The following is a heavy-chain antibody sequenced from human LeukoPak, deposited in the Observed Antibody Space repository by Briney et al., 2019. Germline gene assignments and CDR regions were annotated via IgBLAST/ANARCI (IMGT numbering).Heavy chain of an antibody. D-gene: IGHD3-22*01. CDR1: GFTFSSSW. CDR3: ARDYRFYYYDSSGFLY. V-gene: IGHV3-7*01. Sequence: GGSLRLSCAASGFTFSSSWMTWVRQAPGKGLEWVASINQDGGEIHYVDSVKGRFTISRDNSKNTLYLQMNSLRAEDTAVYYCARDYRFYYYDSSGFLYWGQGTLVTVSS. J-gene: IGHJ4*02. CDR2: INQDGGEI.